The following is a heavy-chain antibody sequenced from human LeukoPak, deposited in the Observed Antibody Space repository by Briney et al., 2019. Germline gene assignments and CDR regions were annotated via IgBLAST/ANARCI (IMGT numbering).Heavy chain of an antibody. CDR1: GFIVSSNY. D-gene: IGHD1-26*01. Sequence: GGSLRLSCAASGFIVSSNYMSWVRQAPGKGLEWVSVIYSGGSTYYADSVKGRFTISRDNSKNTLYLQMNSLRAEDTAVYYCARGGSHFYFDYWGQGTLVTVSS. CDR2: IYSGGST. J-gene: IGHJ4*02. V-gene: IGHV3-53*01. CDR3: ARGGSHFYFDY.